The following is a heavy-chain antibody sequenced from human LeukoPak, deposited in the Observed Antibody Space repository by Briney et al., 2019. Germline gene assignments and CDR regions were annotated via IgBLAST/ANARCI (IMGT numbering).Heavy chain of an antibody. CDR1: GGSFSGYY. J-gene: IGHJ6*03. CDR3: ARAGYSYGYGYYYMDV. Sequence: SETLSLTCAVYGGSFSGYYWSWIRQPPGQGLEWIGEINHSGSTNYNRSLRSRVTISVDPSKNQFSLKLSSVTAADTAVYYCARAGYSYGYGYYYMDVWGKGTTVTVSS. CDR2: INHSGST. D-gene: IGHD5-18*01. V-gene: IGHV4-34*01.